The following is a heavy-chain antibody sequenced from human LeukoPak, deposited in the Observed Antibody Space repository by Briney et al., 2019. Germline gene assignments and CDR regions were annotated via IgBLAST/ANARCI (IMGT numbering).Heavy chain of an antibody. V-gene: IGHV1-18*01. CDR2: ISTQNGNT. CDR1: GYIFTNYS. CDR3: ARELHCSSTSCYGGMDV. Sequence: ASVTVSFRASGYIFTNYSISWVRQAPGQGLEWMGWISTQNGNTKYVQKFQGRVTMTTDTSTSTAYMELSSLRSEDTAVYYCARELHCSSTSCYGGMDVWGQGTTVTVSS. J-gene: IGHJ6*02. D-gene: IGHD2-2*01.